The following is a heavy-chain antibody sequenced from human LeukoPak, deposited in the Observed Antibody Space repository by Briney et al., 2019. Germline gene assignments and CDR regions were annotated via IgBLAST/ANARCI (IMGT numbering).Heavy chain of an antibody. CDR2: MNPNSGNT. D-gene: IGHD3-9*01. J-gene: IGHJ5*02. CDR1: GYTFTSYD. CDR3: AARESLYYDILTGYHNWFDP. Sequence: ASVKVSCKASGYTFTSYDINWVRQATGQGLEWMGWMNPNSGNTGYAQKFQGRVTMTRNTSISTAYMELSSLRSEDTAVYYCAARESLYYDILTGYHNWFDPWGREPWSPSPQ. V-gene: IGHV1-8*01.